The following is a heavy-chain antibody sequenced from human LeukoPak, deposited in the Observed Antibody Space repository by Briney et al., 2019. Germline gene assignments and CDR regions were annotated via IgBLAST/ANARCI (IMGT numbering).Heavy chain of an antibody. D-gene: IGHD3-10*01. CDR3: SSSTYYYGSGSYYFFDY. CDR2: IFPISGPT. J-gene: IGHJ4*02. V-gene: IGHV1-69*13. CDR1: GGTFSDYA. Sequence: SVKVSCKASGGTFSDYAINWVRQAPGQGLEWMGGIFPISGPTNYAQKFQGRVTITADESTSTAYMELSSLRSEDTAVYYCSSSTYYYGSGSYYFFDYWGQGTLVTVSS.